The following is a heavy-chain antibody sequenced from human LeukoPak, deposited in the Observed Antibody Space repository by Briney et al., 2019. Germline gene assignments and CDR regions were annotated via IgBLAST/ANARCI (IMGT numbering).Heavy chain of an antibody. CDR2: IKPNTGGT. CDR1: GYSFSDFF. CDR3: VRDLAGNLSL. V-gene: IGHV1-2*07. D-gene: IGHD1-14*01. J-gene: IGHJ4*02. Sequence: ASVKVSCKASGYSFSDFFIHWLRQAPRERPEWVGWIKPNTGGTNYALKFRGRVTLTRDTSINTAYMDLRGLMSDDTAVYYCVRDLAGNLSLWGQGSLVPVSS.